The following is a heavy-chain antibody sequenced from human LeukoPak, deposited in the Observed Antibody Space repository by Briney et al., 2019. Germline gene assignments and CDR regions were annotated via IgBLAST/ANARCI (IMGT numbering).Heavy chain of an antibody. Sequence: GASVKVSCKASGYTFTSYAMHWVRQAPGQRLEWMGWINAGNGNTKYSQKFQGRATITRDTSASTAYMELSSLRSEDTAVYYRARDSVVPAAVYYYYGMDVWGQGTTVTVSS. J-gene: IGHJ6*02. CDR1: GYTFTSYA. D-gene: IGHD2-2*01. CDR2: INAGNGNT. V-gene: IGHV1-3*01. CDR3: ARDSVVPAAVYYYYGMDV.